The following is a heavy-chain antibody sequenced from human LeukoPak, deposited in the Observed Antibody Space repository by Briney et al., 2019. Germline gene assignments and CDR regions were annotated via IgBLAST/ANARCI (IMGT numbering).Heavy chain of an antibody. J-gene: IGHJ4*02. V-gene: IGHV3-7*01. Sequence: PGGSLRLSCAASGLTFSHYWMSWVRQAPGKGLEWVANINQDGSEKFYVDSVKGRFTISRDNAKNSLYLQMNSLRAEDTAVYYCAGLGAGWGQGTLVTVSS. CDR2: INQDGSEK. CDR3: AGLGAG. CDR1: GLTFSHYW. D-gene: IGHD1-26*01.